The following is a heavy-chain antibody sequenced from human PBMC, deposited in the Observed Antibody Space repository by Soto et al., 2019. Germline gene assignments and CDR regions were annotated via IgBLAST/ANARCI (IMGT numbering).Heavy chain of an antibody. D-gene: IGHD3-9*01. CDR3: ARSGILTGYYYYYGMDV. V-gene: IGHV3-30-3*01. J-gene: IGHJ6*02. CDR1: GFTFSSYA. CDR2: ISYDGSNK. Sequence: GGSLRLSCAASGFTFSSYAMHWVRQAPGKGLEWVAVISYDGSNKYYADSVKGRFTISRDNSKNTLYLQMNSLRAEDTAVYYCARSGILTGYYYYYGMDVWGQGTTVTVSS.